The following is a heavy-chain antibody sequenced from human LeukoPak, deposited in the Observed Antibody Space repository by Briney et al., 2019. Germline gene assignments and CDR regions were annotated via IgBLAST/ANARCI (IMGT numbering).Heavy chain of an antibody. V-gene: IGHV4-30-2*01. CDR2: IYHSGST. J-gene: IGHJ4*02. Sequence: SETLSLTCAVSGGSISSGGYSWSWIRQPPGKGLEWIGYIYHSGSTYYNPSLKSRVTISVDRSKNQFSLKPSSVTAADTAVYYCARGVAATDFFDYWGLGTLVTVSP. CDR1: GGSISSGGYS. CDR3: ARGVAATDFFDY. D-gene: IGHD2-15*01.